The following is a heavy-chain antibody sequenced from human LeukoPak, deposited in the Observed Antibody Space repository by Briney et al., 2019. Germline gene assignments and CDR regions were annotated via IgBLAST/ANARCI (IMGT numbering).Heavy chain of an antibody. J-gene: IGHJ4*02. CDR3: AKEIAVAGEYYFDY. V-gene: IGHV3-23*01. D-gene: IGHD6-19*01. CDR1: GFTVSSNY. CDR2: ISGSGGGT. Sequence: PGGSLRLSCVASGFTVSSNYMSWVRQAPGKGLEWVSAISGSGGGTYYADSVKGRFTISRDNSKNTLYLQMNSLGAEDTAVYYCAKEIAVAGEYYFDYWGQGTLVTVSS.